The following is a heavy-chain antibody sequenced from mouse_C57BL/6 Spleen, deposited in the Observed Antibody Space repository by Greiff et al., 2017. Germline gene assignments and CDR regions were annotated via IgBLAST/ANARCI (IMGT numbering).Heavy chain of an antibody. V-gene: IGHV1-26*01. CDR1: GYTFTDYY. CDR2: INPNNGGT. Sequence: VQLQQSGPELVKPGASVKISCKASGYTFTDYYMNWVKQSHGKSLEWIGDINPNNGGTSYNQKFKGKATLTVDKSSSTAYMELRSLTSEDSAVYYCARSHYYGSSRDWYFDVWGTGTTVTVSS. CDR3: ARSHYYGSSRDWYFDV. J-gene: IGHJ1*03. D-gene: IGHD1-1*01.